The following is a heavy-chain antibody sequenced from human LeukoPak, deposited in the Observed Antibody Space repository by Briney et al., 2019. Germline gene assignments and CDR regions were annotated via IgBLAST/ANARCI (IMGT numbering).Heavy chain of an antibody. CDR3: AKDDLDIVVVPAAILY. D-gene: IGHD2-2*01. Sequence: GGSLRLSCAASGLTFSNYAMSWVRQAPGKGLDWVSTISGTGGTAYYADSVKGRFTISRDNSKNTLYLQMNSLRAEDTAVYYCAKDDLDIVVVPAAILYWGQGTLVTVSS. CDR2: ISGTGGTA. CDR1: GLTFSNYA. V-gene: IGHV3-23*01. J-gene: IGHJ4*02.